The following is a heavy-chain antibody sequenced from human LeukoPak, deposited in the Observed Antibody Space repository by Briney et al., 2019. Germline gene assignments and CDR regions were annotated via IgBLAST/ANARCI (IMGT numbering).Heavy chain of an antibody. V-gene: IGHV3-11*06. CDR2: ISSSSSYT. Sequence: SGGSLRLSCAASGFTFSDYYMSWIRQAPGKGLEWVSYISSSSSYTNYADSVKGRFTISRDNAKNSLYLQMNSLRAEDTAVYYCARRLTTGGFFDYWGQGTLVTVSS. CDR3: ARRLTTGGFFDY. J-gene: IGHJ4*02. CDR1: GFTFSDYY. D-gene: IGHD4-11*01.